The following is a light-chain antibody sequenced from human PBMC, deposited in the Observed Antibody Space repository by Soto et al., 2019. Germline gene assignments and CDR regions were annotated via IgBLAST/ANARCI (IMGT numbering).Light chain of an antibody. CDR2: DTS. J-gene: IGKJ5*01. CDR3: QQYSSWPPFT. CDR1: QSVSSK. Sequence: EMVMTQSPATLSVSPGERATLYCRASQSVSSKLAWYQQKPGQAPRLLIYDTSTRATGIPARFSGSGSGTEFTLTISSLQSEDFAVYYCQQYSSWPPFTFGQGTRLEIK. V-gene: IGKV3-15*01.